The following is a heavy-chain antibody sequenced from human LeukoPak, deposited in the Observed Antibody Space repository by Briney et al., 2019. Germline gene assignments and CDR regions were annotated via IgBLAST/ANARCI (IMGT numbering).Heavy chain of an antibody. J-gene: IGHJ4*02. D-gene: IGHD2-21*01. CDR3: AKGYCGGDCPFDY. CDR1: GFTFSSYA. V-gene: IGHV3-30-3*01. Sequence: PGRSLRLFCAASGFTFSSYAMHWVRQAPGKGLEWVAVISYDGNNKYYADSVKGRFTISRDNSKNTMYVQMDSLRAEDTAVYYCAKGYCGGDCPFDYWGQGTLVTVSS. CDR2: ISYDGNNK.